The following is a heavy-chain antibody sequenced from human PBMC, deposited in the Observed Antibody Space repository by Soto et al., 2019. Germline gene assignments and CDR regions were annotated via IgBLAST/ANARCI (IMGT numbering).Heavy chain of an antibody. CDR2: IKQDGSEK. V-gene: IGHV3-7*01. CDR3: ARQGGWEILGGFDL. CDR1: GFTSSIYW. Sequence: GALRLSCAASGFTSSIYWMSWVRQAPGKGLKWVADIKQDGSEKSYVDSVKGRFTISRDNAKSSLSLQMNSLRVEDAAVYYCARQGGWEILGGFDLWGQGTPVTVSS. D-gene: IGHD1-26*01. J-gene: IGHJ4*02.